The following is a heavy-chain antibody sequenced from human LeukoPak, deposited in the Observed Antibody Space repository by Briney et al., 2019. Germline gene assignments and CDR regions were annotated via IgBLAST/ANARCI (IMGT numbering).Heavy chain of an antibody. D-gene: IGHD3-10*01. CDR2: ISSSSKYI. Sequence: GGSLRLSCAASGCTFSTYSMNWVRQAPGRGLEWVSSISSSSKYIYYADSVKGRFTISRDDAKNSLSLQMNSLRAEDTALYYCAKDHDYYASGPIWGQGTMVTVSS. CDR1: GCTFSTYS. V-gene: IGHV3-21*04. CDR3: AKDHDYYASGPI. J-gene: IGHJ3*02.